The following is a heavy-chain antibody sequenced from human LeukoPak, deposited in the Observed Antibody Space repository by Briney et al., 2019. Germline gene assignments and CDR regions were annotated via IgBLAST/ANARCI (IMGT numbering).Heavy chain of an antibody. Sequence: NPSETLSLTCAVSGGSISSGGYSWSWIRQPPGKGLEWIGYIYHSGSTYYNPSLKSRVTITVDRSKNQFTLKLSSVTAADTAVYYCARGRGYPNWFDPWGQGTLVTVSS. V-gene: IGHV4-30-2*01. CDR2: IYHSGST. CDR1: GGSISSGGYS. J-gene: IGHJ5*02. D-gene: IGHD5-18*01. CDR3: ARGRGYPNWFDP.